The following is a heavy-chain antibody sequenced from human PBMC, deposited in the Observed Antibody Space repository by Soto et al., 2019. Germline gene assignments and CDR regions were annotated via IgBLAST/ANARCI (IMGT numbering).Heavy chain of an antibody. CDR2: IKQDGSEK. V-gene: IGHV3-7*01. Sequence: LRLSCAASGFTFSSYWMSWVRQAPGKGLEWVANIKQDGSEKYYVDSVKGRFTISRDNAKNSLYLQMNSLRAEDTAVYYCARDRIRWDYLYYYYYGMDVWGQGTTVTVSS. CDR3: ARDRIRWDYLYYYYYGMDV. CDR1: GFTFSSYW. J-gene: IGHJ6*02. D-gene: IGHD4-17*01.